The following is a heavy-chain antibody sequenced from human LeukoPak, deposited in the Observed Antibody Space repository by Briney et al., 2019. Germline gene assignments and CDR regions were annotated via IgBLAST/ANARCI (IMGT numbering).Heavy chain of an antibody. D-gene: IGHD3-16*01. Sequence: GGSLRLSCAASGFTFSSYAMSWVRQAPGKGLEWVSAISGSGGSTYYADSVKGRFTISRDNSKNTLYLQMNILRAEDTAVYYCAKAKETITFGGVIVHWGQGTLVTVSS. J-gene: IGHJ5*02. CDR3: AKAKETITFGGVIVH. CDR1: GFTFSSYA. CDR2: ISGSGGST. V-gene: IGHV3-23*01.